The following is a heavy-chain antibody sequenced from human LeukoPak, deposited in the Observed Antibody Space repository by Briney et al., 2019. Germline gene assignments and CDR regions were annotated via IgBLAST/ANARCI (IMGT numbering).Heavy chain of an antibody. Sequence: SETLSLTCTVSGGSISSYYWSWIRQPPGKGLEWIGYIYYSGTTNYNPSLKSRVTISVDTSKNQFSLKLSSVTAADTAVYYCARGKSRWLQWDYWGQGTLVTVSS. D-gene: IGHD5-24*01. J-gene: IGHJ4*02. CDR3: ARGKSRWLQWDY. V-gene: IGHV4-59*01. CDR2: IYYSGTT. CDR1: GGSISSYY.